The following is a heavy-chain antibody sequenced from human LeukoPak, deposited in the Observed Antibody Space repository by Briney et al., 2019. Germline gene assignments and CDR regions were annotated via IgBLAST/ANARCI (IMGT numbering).Heavy chain of an antibody. CDR3: ARFWGIAAAGTAFDY. Sequence: SETLSLTCAVYDGSFSGYYWSWIRQPPGKGLEWIGEINHSGSTNYNPSLKSRVTISADTSKNQFSLKLSSVTAADTAVYYCARFWGIAAAGTAFDYWGQGTLVTVSS. CDR1: DGSFSGYY. V-gene: IGHV4-34*01. J-gene: IGHJ4*02. CDR2: INHSGST. D-gene: IGHD6-13*01.